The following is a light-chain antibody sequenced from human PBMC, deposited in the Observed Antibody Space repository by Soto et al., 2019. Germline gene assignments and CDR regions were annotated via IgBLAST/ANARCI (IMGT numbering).Light chain of an antibody. CDR2: DAS. CDR1: QSIRRW. J-gene: IGKJ5*01. Sequence: DLQITKYPSTLSASVSERFTIACRASQSIRRWLAWYQQKPGKAPKLLIYDASNLETGVPSRFSGSGSGTDFTFTISSLQPEDIATYYCQQYDNLLITFGQATPLEIK. CDR3: QQYDNLLIT. V-gene: IGKV1-33*01.